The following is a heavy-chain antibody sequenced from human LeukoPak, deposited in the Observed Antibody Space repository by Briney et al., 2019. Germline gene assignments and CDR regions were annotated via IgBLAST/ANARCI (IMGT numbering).Heavy chain of an antibody. CDR3: ARRLLYGGDY. J-gene: IGHJ4*02. D-gene: IGHD3-10*01. V-gene: IGHV5-51*01. CDR1: GYSFTSHW. Sequence: GESLKISFKGSGYSFTSHWIAWVRQMPGKGLEWMGIIYPGDSDTRYSPSFQGQVTISADKSISTAYLQWSSLKASDSAMYYCARRLLYGGDYWGQGTLVTVSS. CDR2: IYPGDSDT.